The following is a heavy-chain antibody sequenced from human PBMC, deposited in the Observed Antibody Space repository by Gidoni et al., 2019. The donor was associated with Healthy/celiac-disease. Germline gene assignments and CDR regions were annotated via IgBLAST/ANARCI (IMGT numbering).Heavy chain of an antibody. D-gene: IGHD2-2*01. CDR2: ISYDGSNK. Sequence: QVQRVESGGGVVQPGRSLRLSCAAAGFTFSSYAMHWVRQAPGKGLEWVAVISYDGSNKYYADSVKGRFTISRDNSKNTLYLQMNSLRAEDTAVYYCARGPVVPAAIDYWGQGTLVTVSS. CDR1: GFTFSSYA. V-gene: IGHV3-30-3*01. CDR3: ARGPVVPAAIDY. J-gene: IGHJ4*02.